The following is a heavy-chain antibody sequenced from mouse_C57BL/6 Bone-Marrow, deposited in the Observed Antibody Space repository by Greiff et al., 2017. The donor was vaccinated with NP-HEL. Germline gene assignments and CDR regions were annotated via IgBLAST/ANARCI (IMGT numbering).Heavy chain of an antibody. J-gene: IGHJ2*01. Sequence: EVKLQESGPGLVKPSQSLSLTCSVTGYSITSGYYWNWIRQFPGNKLEWMGYISYDGSNNYNPSLKNRISITRDTSKNQFFLKLNSVTTEDTATYYCARAWFLYYFDYWGQGTTLTVSS. CDR3: ARAWFLYYFDY. CDR1: GYSITSGYY. D-gene: IGHD2-2*01. CDR2: ISYDGSN. V-gene: IGHV3-6*01.